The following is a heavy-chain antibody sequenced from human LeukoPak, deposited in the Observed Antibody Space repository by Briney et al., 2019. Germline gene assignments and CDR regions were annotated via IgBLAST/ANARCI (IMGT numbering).Heavy chain of an antibody. Sequence: GGSLRLSCAASGFTVSSNYMSWVRQAPGKGLEWVSVIYSGGSTYYADSVKGRFTMSRDNSKNTLYLQMNSLRAGDTAVYYCAKSVGSHEAFDIWGQGTVVTVSS. CDR1: GFTVSSNY. CDR2: IYSGGST. V-gene: IGHV3-66*01. D-gene: IGHD3-10*01. J-gene: IGHJ3*02. CDR3: AKSVGSHEAFDI.